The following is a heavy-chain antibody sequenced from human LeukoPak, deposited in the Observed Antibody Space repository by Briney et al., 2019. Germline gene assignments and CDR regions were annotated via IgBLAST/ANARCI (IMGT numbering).Heavy chain of an antibody. CDR2: MNPNSGNT. CDR1: GYTFTSYD. CDR3: ARIRAYSYSDY. V-gene: IGHV1-8*03. D-gene: IGHD5-18*01. Sequence: ASVTVSCKASGYTFTSYDINWVRQAPGQGLEWMGWMNPNSGNTVYAQKFQGRVTITRNTSISTAYMELSSLRSEDTAVYYCARIRAYSYSDYWGQGTLVTVSS. J-gene: IGHJ4*02.